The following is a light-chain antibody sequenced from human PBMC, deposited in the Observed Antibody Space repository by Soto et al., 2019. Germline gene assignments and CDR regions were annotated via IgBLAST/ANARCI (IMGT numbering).Light chain of an antibody. CDR3: HPYSKWPSST. J-gene: IGKJ5*01. CDR2: AAS. V-gene: IGKV1-12*02. Sequence: QLSQYPHSRPPPVRERITNICRVSQGISSWLAWYQQKPGKAPKLLIYAASSLQSGVPSRFSGSGSGTDFTITISSLRSEDLDTCYGHPYSKWPSSTFGLGTRLEIK. CDR1: QGISSW.